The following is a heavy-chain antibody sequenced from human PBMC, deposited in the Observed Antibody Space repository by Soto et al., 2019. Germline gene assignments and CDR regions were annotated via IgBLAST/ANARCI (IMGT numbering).Heavy chain of an antibody. CDR1: GVTFSSYW. CDR3: ARDRGYCSSTSCSQFGY. V-gene: IGHV3-74*01. J-gene: IGHJ4*02. CDR2: INSDGSST. D-gene: IGHD2-2*01. Sequence: GGSLRLSCAASGVTFSSYWMHWVRQAPGKGLVWVSRINSDGSSTSYADSVKGRFTISRDNAKNTLYLQMNSLRAEDTAVYYCARDRGYCSSTSCSQFGYWGQGTLVTVSS.